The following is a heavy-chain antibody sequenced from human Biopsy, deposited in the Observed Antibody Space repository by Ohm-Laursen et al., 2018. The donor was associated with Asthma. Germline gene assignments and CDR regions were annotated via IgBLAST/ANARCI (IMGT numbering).Heavy chain of an antibody. V-gene: IGHV4-59*07. CDR2: THNSGNT. Sequence: SDTLSLTCTVSGGSISSDYWSWLRQSPGKGLEWIGYTHNSGNTNYNPSLKSRVTISVDTSKNQFSLKLSSVTAADTAVYYCSRNKIEDGIYFDNWGQGTLVTVSS. J-gene: IGHJ4*02. CDR3: SRNKIEDGIYFDN. CDR1: GGSISSDY. D-gene: IGHD5-24*01.